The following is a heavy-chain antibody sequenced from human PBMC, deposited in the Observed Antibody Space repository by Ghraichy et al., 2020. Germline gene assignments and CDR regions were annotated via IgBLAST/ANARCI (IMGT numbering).Heavy chain of an antibody. V-gene: IGHV4-39*01. D-gene: IGHD4-23*01. Sequence: SETLSLTCTVSGGSISSSSYYWGWIRQPPGKGLEWIGSIYYSGSTYYNPSLKSRVTISVDTSKNQFSLKLSSVTAADTAVYYCARRATVEPADPDYYYYYMDVWGKGTTVTVSS. CDR2: IYYSGST. J-gene: IGHJ6*03. CDR1: GGSISSSSYY. CDR3: ARRATVEPADPDYYYYYMDV.